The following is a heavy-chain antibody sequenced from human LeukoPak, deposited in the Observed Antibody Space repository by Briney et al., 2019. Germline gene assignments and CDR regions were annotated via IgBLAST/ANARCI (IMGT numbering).Heavy chain of an antibody. CDR1: GGTFSSYA. CDR2: IIPIFGTA. J-gene: IGHJ4*02. Sequence: SVKVSCKVSGGTFSSYAISWVRQAPGQGLEWMGGIIPIFGTANYAQKFQGRVTITADESTSTAYMELSSLRSEDTAVYYCAREETNYDILTGYVYWGQGTLVTVSS. V-gene: IGHV1-69*13. CDR3: AREETNYDILTGYVY. D-gene: IGHD3-9*01.